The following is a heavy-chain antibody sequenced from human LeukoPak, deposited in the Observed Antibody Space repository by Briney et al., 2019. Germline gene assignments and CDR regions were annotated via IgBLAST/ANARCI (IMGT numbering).Heavy chain of an antibody. CDR1: GFTFSSYG. Sequence: GRSLRLSCAASGFTFSSYGMHWVRQAPGKGLEWVAVISYDGSNKYYADSVEGRFTISRDNSKNTLYLQMNSLRAEDTAVYYCAKDEGIYYDSSGYPGPWGQGTLVTVSS. D-gene: IGHD3-22*01. CDR2: ISYDGSNK. V-gene: IGHV3-30*18. J-gene: IGHJ4*02. CDR3: AKDEGIYYDSSGYPGP.